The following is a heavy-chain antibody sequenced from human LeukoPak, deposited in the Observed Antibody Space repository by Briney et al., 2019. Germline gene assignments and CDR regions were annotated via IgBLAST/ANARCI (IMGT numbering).Heavy chain of an antibody. CDR2: IKTDGSEK. CDR3: ARDYTGYFP. Sequence: QAGGSLRLSCEVSGFTLSSYWMSWVRQAPGKGLEWVANIKTDGSEKYYVDSVKGRFTISRDNAKNSLYLQMNSLRAEDTAVYYCARDYTGYFPWGQGTLVIVSS. V-gene: IGHV3-7*03. CDR1: GFTLSSYW. D-gene: IGHD3-9*01. J-gene: IGHJ5*02.